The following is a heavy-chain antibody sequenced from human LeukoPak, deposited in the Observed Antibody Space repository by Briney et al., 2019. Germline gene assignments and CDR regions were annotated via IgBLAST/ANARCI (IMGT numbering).Heavy chain of an antibody. Sequence: GGSLRLSCVASGFTFSSRDWMTWVRQAPGKGLEWVANIKQDGSEKNYVDSVKGRFTISRDNAKNSLYLQMNSLRAEDTAVYYCASGVYDSSGYYPGYWGQGTLVTVFS. D-gene: IGHD3-22*01. CDR3: ASGVYDSSGYYPGY. CDR1: GFTFSSRDW. CDR2: IKQDGSEK. J-gene: IGHJ4*02. V-gene: IGHV3-7*01.